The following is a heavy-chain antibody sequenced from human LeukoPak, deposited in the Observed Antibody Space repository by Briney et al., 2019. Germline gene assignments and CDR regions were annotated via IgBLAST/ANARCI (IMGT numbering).Heavy chain of an antibody. CDR1: GFTFSNYA. CDR3: ARKTGDC. D-gene: IGHD1-14*01. J-gene: IGHJ4*02. V-gene: IGHV3-30-3*01. Sequence: GGSLRLSCAASGFTFSNYAMHWVRQAPGKGLEWVAYISYDGYNKYYADSVKGRFTISRDNSKNTLYLQMNSLRVEDTAVYYCARKTGDCWGQGTLVIVSS. CDR2: ISYDGYNK.